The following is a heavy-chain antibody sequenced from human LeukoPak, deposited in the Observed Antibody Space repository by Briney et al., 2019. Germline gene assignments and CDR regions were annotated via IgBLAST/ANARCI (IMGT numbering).Heavy chain of an antibody. D-gene: IGHD4-23*01. V-gene: IGHV1-8*01. CDR2: MNPNSGNT. J-gene: IGHJ4*02. CDR1: GYTFTSYD. Sequence: GASVKVSCKASGYTFTSYDINWVRQATGQGLEWMGWMNPNSGNTGYAQKFQGRVTMTRNTSISTAYMELSSLRSEDTAVYYCARDGYGGNPRVYHFDYWGQGTLVTVSS. CDR3: ARDGYGGNPRVYHFDY.